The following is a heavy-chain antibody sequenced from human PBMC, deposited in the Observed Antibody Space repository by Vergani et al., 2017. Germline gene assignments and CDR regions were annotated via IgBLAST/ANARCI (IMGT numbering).Heavy chain of an antibody. J-gene: IGHJ6*02. D-gene: IGHD3-10*01. CDR3: ARELSYYYGSGSDDYNPYYYEGMDV. V-gene: IGHV4-59*10. CDR1: GGSFSAYY. CDR2: VYTSGMT. Sequence: QVQLQQWGAGLLKPSETLSLTCAVYGGSFSAYYWSWIRQPAGKGLEWIGRVYTSGMTNYNPSLKSRVTILVDRSKSQLSLKLTSVTAGDTAVYFCARELSYYYGSGSDDYNPYYYEGMDVWGPGTTVTVSS.